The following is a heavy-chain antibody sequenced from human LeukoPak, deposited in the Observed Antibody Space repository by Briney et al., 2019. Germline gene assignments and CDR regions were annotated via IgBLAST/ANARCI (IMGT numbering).Heavy chain of an antibody. CDR3: AKISGSGCIDY. CDR1: GFTVSSNY. CDR2: ISGSGGST. Sequence: GGSLRLSCAASGFTVSSNYMGWVRQAPGKGLEWVSAISGSGGSTYYADSVKGRFTISRDNSKNTLYLQMNSLRAEDTAVYYCAKISGSGCIDYWGQGTLVTVSS. J-gene: IGHJ4*02. D-gene: IGHD6-19*01. V-gene: IGHV3-23*01.